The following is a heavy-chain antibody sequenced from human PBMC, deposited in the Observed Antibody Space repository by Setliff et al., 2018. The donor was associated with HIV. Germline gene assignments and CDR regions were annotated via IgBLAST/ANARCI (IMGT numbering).Heavy chain of an antibody. V-gene: IGHV4-39*07. J-gene: IGHJ5*02. CDR1: RGSISSISYY. CDR2: TYGSGSA. Sequence: PSETLSLTCTVSRGSISSISYYWGWIRRPPGKGLEWIGSTYGSGSAYYNPSLMGRVALSVDTSKNQFSLRLTSVTAADTAVYYCARGGKYCIDGSCFSKEISDWFDTWGQGTLVTVSS. CDR3: ARGGKYCIDGSCFSKEISDWFDT. D-gene: IGHD2-15*01.